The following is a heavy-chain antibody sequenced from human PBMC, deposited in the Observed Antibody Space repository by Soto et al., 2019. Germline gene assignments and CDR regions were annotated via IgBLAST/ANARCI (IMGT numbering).Heavy chain of an antibody. CDR2: IIPILALA. CDR3: ARSSRDGYTRRYFDL. D-gene: IGHD5-12*01. CDR1: GGTFSSYT. J-gene: IGHJ2*01. Sequence: QVQLVQSGAEVKKPGSSVKVSCKASGGTFSSYTISWVRQAPGQGLEWMGRIIPILALANYAQKFQGRVTIPADKSTSTAYMELSSLRSEDTAVYYCARSSRDGYTRRYFDLWGRGTLVTVSS. V-gene: IGHV1-69*02.